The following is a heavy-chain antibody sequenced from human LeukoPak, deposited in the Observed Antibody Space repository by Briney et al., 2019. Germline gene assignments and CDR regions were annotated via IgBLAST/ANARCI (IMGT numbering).Heavy chain of an antibody. Sequence: GGSLRLSCAASGFNVRSAYVSWVRQAPGKGLEWVSAISGSGGSTYYADSVKGRFTISRDNSKNTLYLQMNSLRAEDTAVYYCAKEYGSGIYYYGMDVWGQGTTVTVSS. CDR1: GFNVRSAY. J-gene: IGHJ6*02. V-gene: IGHV3-23*01. CDR2: ISGSGGST. D-gene: IGHD3-10*01. CDR3: AKEYGSGIYYYGMDV.